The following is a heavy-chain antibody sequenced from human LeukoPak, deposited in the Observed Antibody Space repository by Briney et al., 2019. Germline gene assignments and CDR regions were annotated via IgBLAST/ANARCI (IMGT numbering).Heavy chain of an antibody. J-gene: IGHJ4*02. CDR3: ARGRDGYNSPFDY. V-gene: IGHV4-59*11. CDR2: IYYSGST. Sequence: PSETLSLTCTVSGGSISSHYWSWIRQPPGKGLEWIGYIYYSGSTNYNPSLKSRVTISVDTSKNQFSLKLSSVTAAGTAVYYCARGRDGYNSPFDYWGQGTLVTVSS. D-gene: IGHD5-24*01. CDR1: GGSISSHY.